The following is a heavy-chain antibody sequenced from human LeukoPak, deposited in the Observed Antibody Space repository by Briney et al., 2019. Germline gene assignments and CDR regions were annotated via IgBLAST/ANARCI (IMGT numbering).Heavy chain of an antibody. Sequence: SVKVSCKASGGTFSSYAISWVRQAPGQGLEWMGGIIPIFGTANYAQEFQGRVTITADKSTSTAYMELSSLRSEDTAVYYCARLYVDTAMVDFDYWGQGTLVTVSS. V-gene: IGHV1-69*06. CDR3: ARLYVDTAMVDFDY. CDR2: IIPIFGTA. CDR1: GGTFSSYA. J-gene: IGHJ4*02. D-gene: IGHD5-18*01.